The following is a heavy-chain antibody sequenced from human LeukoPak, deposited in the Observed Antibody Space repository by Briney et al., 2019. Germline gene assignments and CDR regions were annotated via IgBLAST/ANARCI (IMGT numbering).Heavy chain of an antibody. J-gene: IGHJ4*02. CDR1: GFTFSSYA. V-gene: IGHV3-23*01. D-gene: IGHD5-24*01. CDR2: ISGSGGST. CDR3: AKGEDGFPSRPDY. Sequence: GGSLRLSCAASGFTFSSYAMSWARQAPGKGLEWVSAISGSGGSTYYADSVKGRFTISRDNSKNTLYLQMNSLRAEDTAVYYCAKGEDGFPSRPDYWGQGTLVTVSS.